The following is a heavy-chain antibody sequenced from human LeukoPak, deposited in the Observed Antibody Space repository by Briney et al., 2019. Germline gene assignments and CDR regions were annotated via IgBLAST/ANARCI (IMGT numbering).Heavy chain of an antibody. CDR1: AFSFSSYA. D-gene: IGHD4-17*01. Sequence: GGSLRLSCAASAFSFSSYAMRGVRQAPGKGLEWVSAISAGADSTYYADSVQGRFTISRDNSKNTLYVQMSGLRAEDTAVSACARGAYGDYDSWGQGTLVTVSS. V-gene: IGHV3-23*01. CDR2: ISAGADST. J-gene: IGHJ5*01. CDR3: ARGAYGDYDS.